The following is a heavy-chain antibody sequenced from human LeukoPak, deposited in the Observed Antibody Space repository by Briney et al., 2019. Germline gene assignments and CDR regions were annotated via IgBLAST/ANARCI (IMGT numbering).Heavy chain of an antibody. CDR1: GFTLSSSG. D-gene: IGHD6-13*01. CDR2: IAYDGGNI. V-gene: IGHV3-30*18. J-gene: IGHJ4*02. Sequence: GGSLRLSCAASGFTLSSSGMHWARQAPGKGLEWVAIIAYDGGNIYYADSVKGRFTISRDNSKNTLYLQMNSLRAEDTAVYFCAKDSASGYSSSWYPQYWGQGTLVTVSS. CDR3: AKDSASGYSSSWYPQY.